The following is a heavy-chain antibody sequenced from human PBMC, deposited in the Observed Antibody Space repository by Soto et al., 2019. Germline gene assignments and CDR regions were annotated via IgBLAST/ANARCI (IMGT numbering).Heavy chain of an antibody. CDR3: TSLIVMTTVTTFDY. CDR1: GSTFSSYW. V-gene: IGHV3-7*03. J-gene: IGHJ4*02. D-gene: IGHD4-17*01. Sequence: PGGSLRLSCAASGSTFSSYWMSWVRRAPGKGLEWVANIKQDGSEKYYVDSVKGRFTISRDNAKNSLYLQMNSLRAEDTAVYYCTSLIVMTTVTTFDYWGQGTLVTVSS. CDR2: IKQDGSEK.